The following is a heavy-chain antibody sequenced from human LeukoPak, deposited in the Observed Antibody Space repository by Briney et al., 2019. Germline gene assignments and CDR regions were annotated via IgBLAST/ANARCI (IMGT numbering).Heavy chain of an antibody. CDR1: GYTFTSYG. CDR2: ISAYNGNT. V-gene: IGHV1-18*01. CDR3: AREGKRSETSPYYFDY. Sequence: ASVKVSCKASGYTFTSYGISWVRQAPGQGLEWMEWISAYNGNTNYARKLQGRVTMTTDTSTSTAYMELRSLRSDDTAVYYCAREGKRSETSPYYFDYWGQGTLVTVSS. D-gene: IGHD1-1*01. J-gene: IGHJ4*02.